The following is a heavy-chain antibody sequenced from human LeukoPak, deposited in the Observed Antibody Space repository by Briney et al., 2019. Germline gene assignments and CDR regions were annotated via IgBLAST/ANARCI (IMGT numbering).Heavy chain of an antibody. Sequence: TGGSLRLSCSASGFTFSSYAMHWVRQAPGEGLEYVSAISSNGGSTYYADSVKGRFTISRDNSKNTLYLQMSSLRAEDTAVYYCVKGYRSSTSCLIDYWGQGTLVTVSS. D-gene: IGHD2-2*01. CDR3: VKGYRSSTSCLIDY. CDR1: GFTFSSYA. J-gene: IGHJ4*02. CDR2: ISSNGGST. V-gene: IGHV3-64D*06.